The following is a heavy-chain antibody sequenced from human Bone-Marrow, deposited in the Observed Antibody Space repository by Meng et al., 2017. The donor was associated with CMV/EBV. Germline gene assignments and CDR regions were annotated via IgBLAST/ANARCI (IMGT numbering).Heavy chain of an antibody. CDR1: GYTFTGYY. D-gene: IGHD5-12*01. Sequence: ASVKVSCKASGYTFTGYYMHWVRQAPGQGLEWMGWINPNSGGTNYAQKFQGTVTLTRDTSISTAYMELSTLRSDDTAMYYCARVPGGYEDNDWFDPWGQGTLVTVSS. CDR2: INPNSGGT. J-gene: IGHJ5*02. CDR3: ARVPGGYEDNDWFDP. V-gene: IGHV1-2*02.